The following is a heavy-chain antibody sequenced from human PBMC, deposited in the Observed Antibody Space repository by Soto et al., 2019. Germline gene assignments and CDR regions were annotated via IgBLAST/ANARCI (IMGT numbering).Heavy chain of an antibody. CDR3: ARMGQLWFGVRDYYYYGMYV. D-gene: IGHD3-10*01. Sequence: QVQLQESGPGLVKPSQTLSLTCTVSGGSISSGGYYWSWIRQHPGKGLEWIGYIYYSGSTYYNPSLQRRVTISVEASKNHFSLKMSSVTAAEPAVYYCARMGQLWFGVRDYYYYGMYVWGQGTTVTGSS. J-gene: IGHJ6*02. V-gene: IGHV4-31*03. CDR2: IYYSGST. CDR1: GGSISSGGYY.